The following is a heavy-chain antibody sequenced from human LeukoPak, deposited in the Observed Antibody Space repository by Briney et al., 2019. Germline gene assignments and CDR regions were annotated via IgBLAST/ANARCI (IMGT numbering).Heavy chain of an antibody. CDR2: IYSGGST. D-gene: IGHD3-10*01. Sequence: GGSLRLSCAASGFTVSSNYMSWVRQAPGKGLEWVSVIYSGGSTYYADPVKGRFTISRDNSKNTLYLQMNSLRAEDPAVYYCARGSPMLRGRPFDYWGQGTLVTVSS. V-gene: IGHV3-53*01. CDR1: GFTVSSNY. J-gene: IGHJ4*02. CDR3: ARGSPMLRGRPFDY.